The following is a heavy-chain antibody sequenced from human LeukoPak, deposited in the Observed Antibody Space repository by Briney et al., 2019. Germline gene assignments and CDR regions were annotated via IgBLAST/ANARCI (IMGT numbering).Heavy chain of an antibody. J-gene: IGHJ5*02. Sequence: SVKVSCKASGGTFSSYAISWVRQAPGQGLEWMGGIIPIFGTANYAQKFQGRVTITTDESTSTTYMELSSLRSEDTAVYYCARDALASDKNAKGWFDPWGQGTLVTVSS. D-gene: IGHD2-15*01. V-gene: IGHV1-69*05. CDR2: IIPIFGTA. CDR3: ARDALASDKNAKGWFDP. CDR1: GGTFSSYA.